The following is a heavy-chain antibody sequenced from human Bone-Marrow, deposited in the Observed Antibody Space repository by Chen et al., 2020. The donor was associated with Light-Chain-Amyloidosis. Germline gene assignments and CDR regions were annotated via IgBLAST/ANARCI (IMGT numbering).Heavy chain of an antibody. V-gene: IGHV3-72*01. CDR3: SRGGTSLTRYYSPMDV. D-gene: IGHD3-9*01. CDR1: GFTFSDHY. CDR2: SRNKVNGYTT. Sequence: EVHLVESGGGLVQPGGSLRLSCAASGFTFSDHYMDWVRQAPGQGLEWVGRSRNKVNGYTTEYAASVKGRFTVSRDDSKNSLYLQMASLRTDDTAVYYCSRGGTSLTRYYSPMDVWGQGTTVTVSS. J-gene: IGHJ6*02.